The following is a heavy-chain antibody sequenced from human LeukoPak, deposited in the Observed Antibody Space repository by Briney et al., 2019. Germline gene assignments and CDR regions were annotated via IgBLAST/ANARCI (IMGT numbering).Heavy chain of an antibody. J-gene: IGHJ4*02. CDR2: INPSGNST. D-gene: IGHD5-18*01. CDR3: ARANGYTYGFTDY. V-gene: IGHV1-46*01. CDR1: GYTFTSYY. Sequence: ASVMVSCKASGYTFTSYYMHWVRQAPGQGLEWMGIINPSGNSTTYAQKFQGRVTMTRDTSTSTLYMELSSLKSEDTAVYYCARANGYTYGFTDYWGQRTLVTVSS.